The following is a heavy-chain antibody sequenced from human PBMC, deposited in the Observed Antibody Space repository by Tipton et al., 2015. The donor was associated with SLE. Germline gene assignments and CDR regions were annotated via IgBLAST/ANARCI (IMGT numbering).Heavy chain of an antibody. Sequence: TLSLTCTVSGASLGSGRYYWSWLRQPPGKGLEWIGYIYSSGTTNCNPSLKSRVTISIDTSKNQFSPKLSSVTAADTAIYYCARANSGYWGQGTLVTVSS. CDR3: ARANSGY. J-gene: IGHJ4*02. CDR1: GASLGSGRYY. D-gene: IGHD1-26*01. V-gene: IGHV4-61*01. CDR2: IYSSGTT.